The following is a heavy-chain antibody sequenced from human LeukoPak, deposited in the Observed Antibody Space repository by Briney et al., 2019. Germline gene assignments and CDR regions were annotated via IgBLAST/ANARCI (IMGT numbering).Heavy chain of an antibody. CDR1: GFTFSDYS. Sequence: GGSLRLSCAASGFTFSDYSMNWVRQAPGKGLEWVSYISSSVSTIYYADSVKGRFTISRDNAKNSLYRHMNSLRAEDTAVYYCARCSYYYDSIGYYNFDYWGQGTLVTVSS. J-gene: IGHJ4*02. V-gene: IGHV3-48*04. CDR2: ISSSVSTI. CDR3: ARCSYYYDSIGYYNFDY. D-gene: IGHD3-22*01.